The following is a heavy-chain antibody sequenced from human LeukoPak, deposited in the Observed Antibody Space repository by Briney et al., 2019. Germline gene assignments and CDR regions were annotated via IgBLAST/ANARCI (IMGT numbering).Heavy chain of an antibody. CDR3: AKGSSRPPNAFDI. V-gene: IGHV3-7*01. D-gene: IGHD6-6*01. Sequence: GGSLRLSCTASGFTFSGHWMSWVRQAPGKGLEWVASIRQDGSEKHYVDSVEGRFIIPRDNAKNSPHLQMNSLRAEDTAVYYCAKGSSRPPNAFDIWGQGTLVTVSS. CDR1: GFTFSGHW. J-gene: IGHJ3*02. CDR2: IRQDGSEK.